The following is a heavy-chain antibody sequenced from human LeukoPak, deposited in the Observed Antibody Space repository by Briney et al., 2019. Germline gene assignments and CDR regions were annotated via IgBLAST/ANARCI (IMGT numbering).Heavy chain of an antibody. V-gene: IGHV3-30*03. CDR1: GFTFNKYW. J-gene: IGHJ5*02. D-gene: IGHD3-22*01. CDR3: AREYYYDSSGSNWFDP. CDR2: ISYDGSNK. Sequence: PGGSLRLSCAASGFTFNKYWLTWVRQAPGKGLEWVAVISYDGSNKYYADSVKGRFTISRDNSKNTLYLQMNSLRAEDTAVYYCAREYYYDSSGSNWFDPWGQGTLVTVSS.